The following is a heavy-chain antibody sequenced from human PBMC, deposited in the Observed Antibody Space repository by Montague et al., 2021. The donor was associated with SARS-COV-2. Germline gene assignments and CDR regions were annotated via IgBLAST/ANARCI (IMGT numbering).Heavy chain of an antibody. CDR1: GFSLSTSGMC. D-gene: IGHD3-10*01. CDR2: IDWDDDK. Sequence: PALVTPTQTLTLTCTFSGFSLSTSGMCVSWIRQPPGKALEWLALIDWDDDKYYSTPLKTRLTISKDTSKNQVVLTMTNMDPVDTATYYCALTYYYGSGSYYTYYFDYWGQGTLVTVSS. CDR3: ALTYYYGSGSYYTYYFDY. V-gene: IGHV2-70*01. J-gene: IGHJ4*02.